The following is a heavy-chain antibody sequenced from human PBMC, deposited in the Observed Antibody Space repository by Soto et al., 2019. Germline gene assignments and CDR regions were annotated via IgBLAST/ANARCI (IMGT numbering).Heavy chain of an antibody. D-gene: IGHD2-21*02. J-gene: IGHJ4*02. CDR3: GTRCSRKRACDS. CDR2: ISGSGVST. V-gene: IGHV3-23*01. Sequence: GGSLRLSCVASRFKFASYAMGWVRQAPGKGLEWVSGISGSGVSTFYADSVKGRFTISRDNSRNTLYLQMNNLRVEDTAQYYCGTRCSRKRACDSWGQGTGVAVSS. CDR1: RFKFASYA.